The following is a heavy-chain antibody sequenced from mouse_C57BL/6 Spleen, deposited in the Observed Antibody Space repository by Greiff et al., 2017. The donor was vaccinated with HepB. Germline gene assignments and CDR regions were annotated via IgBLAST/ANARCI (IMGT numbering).Heavy chain of an antibody. J-gene: IGHJ3*01. CDR1: GYTFTDYN. Sequence: EVQLQQSGPELVKPGASVKIPCKASGYTFTDYNMDWVKQSHGKSLEWIGDINPNNGGTIYNQKFKGKATLTVDQSSSTAYMELRSLTSEDTAVYYCARPGIYYEYDGGMFAYWGQGTLVTVSA. CDR3: ARPGIYYEYDGGMFAY. V-gene: IGHV1-18*01. D-gene: IGHD2-4*01. CDR2: INPNNGGT.